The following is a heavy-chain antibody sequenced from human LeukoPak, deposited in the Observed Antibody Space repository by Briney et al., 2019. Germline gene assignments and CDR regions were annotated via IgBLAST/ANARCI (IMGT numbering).Heavy chain of an antibody. V-gene: IGHV1-18*01. CDR2: ISAYNGNT. CDR3: ARFGSCDYYYYGMDV. D-gene: IGHD2-15*01. CDR1: GYTFTSYG. Sequence: ASVKVSCKASGYTFTSYGISWVRQAPGQGLEWMGWISAYNGNTNYAQKLQGRVTMTSDTSTSTAYMELRSLRSDDTAVYYCARFGSCDYYYYGMDVWGQGTTVTVSS. J-gene: IGHJ6*02.